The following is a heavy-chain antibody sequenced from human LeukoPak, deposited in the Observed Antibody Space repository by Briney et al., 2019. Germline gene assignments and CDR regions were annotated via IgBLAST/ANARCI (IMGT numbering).Heavy chain of an antibody. CDR2: ISWDGGST. V-gene: IGHV3-43*01. D-gene: IGHD6-19*01. Sequence: GGSLRLSCAASGFTFDDYTMHWVRQAPGKGLEWVSLISWDGGSTYYADSVKGRFTISRDNAKNSLYLQMNSLRAEDTALYYCAKAWYSSGWWYFDYWGQGTLVTVSS. CDR3: AKAWYSSGWWYFDY. J-gene: IGHJ4*02. CDR1: GFTFDDYT.